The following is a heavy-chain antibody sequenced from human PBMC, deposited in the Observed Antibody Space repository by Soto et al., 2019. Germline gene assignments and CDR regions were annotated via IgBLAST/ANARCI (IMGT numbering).Heavy chain of an antibody. D-gene: IGHD2-8*02. CDR1: GFTYSSCA. CDR3: VKDRSDTWSFDY. J-gene: IGHJ4*02. V-gene: IGHV3-30*18. CDR2: VSHDGTLY. Sequence: QVQLVESGGGVVQPGRSLRLSCSASGFTYSSCAMHWVRQVPGKGLEWLAVVSHDGTLYPYADSVKSRFTISRDNSRKMLYLQMNSLRPDDTAVYYCVKDRSDTWSFDYWGQGTLVTVSS.